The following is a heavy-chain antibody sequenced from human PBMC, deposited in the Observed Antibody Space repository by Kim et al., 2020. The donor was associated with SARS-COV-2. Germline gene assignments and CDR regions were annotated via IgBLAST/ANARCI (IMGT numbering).Heavy chain of an antibody. Sequence: GGSLRLSCAASGFTFSSYSMNWVRQAPGKGLEWVSSISSSSSYIYYADSVKGRFTISRDNAKNSLYLQMNSLRAEDTAVYYCARDYNVYAGNYFDYWGQGTLVTVSA. CDR2: ISSSSSYI. V-gene: IGHV3-21*01. J-gene: IGHJ4*02. CDR3: ARDYNVYAGNYFDY. CDR1: GFTFSSYS. D-gene: IGHD2-8*01.